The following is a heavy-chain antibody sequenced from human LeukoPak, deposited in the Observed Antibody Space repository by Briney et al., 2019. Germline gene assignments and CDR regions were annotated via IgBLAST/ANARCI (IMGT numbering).Heavy chain of an antibody. CDR1: GFIFSSYW. Sequence: GGSLRLSCAASGFIFSSYWMHWVRQAPGKGLVWVSRLNSDGSSTSYADSVKGRFTISRDNAKNTLYLQMNSLRAEDTAVYYCARTLGVPSAFDPWGQGTLVTVSS. CDR2: LNSDGSST. J-gene: IGHJ5*02. CDR3: ARTLGVPSAFDP. V-gene: IGHV3-74*01. D-gene: IGHD2-2*01.